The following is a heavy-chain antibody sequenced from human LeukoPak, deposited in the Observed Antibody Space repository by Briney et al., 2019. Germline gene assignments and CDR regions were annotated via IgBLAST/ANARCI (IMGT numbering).Heavy chain of an antibody. V-gene: IGHV3-23*01. CDR2: IGGSGGGT. D-gene: IGHD2-15*01. J-gene: IGHJ4*02. Sequence: GGSLRLSFAASGFTFSSSGMIRVRQAPGKGLEWVSAIGGSGGGTYYADSVKGRFTISRDNSKNTLYLQMNSLRAEDTAIYYCAKDHAVAADYSDHWGQGTLVTVSS. CDR3: AKDHAVAADYSDH. CDR1: GFTFSSSG.